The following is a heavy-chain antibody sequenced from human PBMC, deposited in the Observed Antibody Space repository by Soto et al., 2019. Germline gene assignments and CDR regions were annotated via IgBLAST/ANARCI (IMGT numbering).Heavy chain of an antibody. CDR1: EFTFSSYA. D-gene: IGHD4-17*01. CDR2: ISGSGGST. J-gene: IGHJ6*04. V-gene: IGHV3-23*01. Sequence: PGGSLRLSCAASEFTFSSYAMSWVRQAPGKGLEWVSAISGSGGSTYYADSVKGRFTISRDNSKNTLYLQMNSLRAEDTAVYYCAKDEVTTSFWIGVRLVDVWGKGTTVTVSS. CDR3: AKDEVTTSFWIGVRLVDV.